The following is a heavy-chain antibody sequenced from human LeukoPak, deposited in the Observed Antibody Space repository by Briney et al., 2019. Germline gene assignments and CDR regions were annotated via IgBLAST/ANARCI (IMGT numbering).Heavy chain of an antibody. V-gene: IGHV4-34*01. CDR3: ARGRDDYTDYNWFEP. CDR2: INHSAYT. CDR1: GVSFSGYY. D-gene: IGHD4-11*01. J-gene: IGHJ5*02. Sequence: PSEALSLTCAVSGVSFSGYYWSWIRQSPEKGLDWIGEINHSAYTNYNPSLKSRVTISLDTSKTQFSLKLLSATAADTAVYYCARGRDDYTDYNWFEPWGQGTLVTVSS.